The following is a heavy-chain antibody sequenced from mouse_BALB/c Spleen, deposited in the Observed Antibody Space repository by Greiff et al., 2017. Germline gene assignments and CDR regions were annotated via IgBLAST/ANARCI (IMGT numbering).Heavy chain of an antibody. D-gene: IGHD3-3*01. J-gene: IGHJ1*01. CDR2: ISSGGSYT. V-gene: IGHV5-9-4*01. Sequence: DVMLVESGGGLVKPGGSLKLSCAASGFTFSSYAMSWVRQSPEKRLEWVAEISSGGSYTYYPDTVTGRFTISRDNAKNTLYLEMSSLRSEDTAMYYCARRAGDWYFDVWGAGTTVTVSS. CDR3: ARRAGDWYFDV. CDR1: GFTFSSYA.